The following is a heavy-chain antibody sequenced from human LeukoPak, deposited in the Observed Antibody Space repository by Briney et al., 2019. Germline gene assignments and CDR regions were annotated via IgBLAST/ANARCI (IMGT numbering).Heavy chain of an antibody. CDR1: GASISNYY. J-gene: IGHJ6*02. V-gene: IGHV4-59*08. CDR2: VYDTGST. CDR3: ARHEGFGNYNDYYYDIDV. Sequence: SETLSLTCTVSGASISNYYWSWIRQPPGKGLEWIGYVYDTGSTNYNASLKSRVTISVDTSKNQFSLKPSSVTAADTAVYYCARHEGFGNYNDYYYDIDVWGQGTTVTVSS. D-gene: IGHD4-4*01.